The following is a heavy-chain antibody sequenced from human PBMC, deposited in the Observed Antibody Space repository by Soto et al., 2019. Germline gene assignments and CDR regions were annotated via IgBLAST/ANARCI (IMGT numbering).Heavy chain of an antibody. CDR1: GGTFSSYA. Sequence: SVKVSCKASGGTFSSYAISWVRQAPGQGLEWMGGIIPIFGTANYAQKFQGRVTITADESPSTAYMELSSLRSEDTAVYYCARDPDDSIGYYYGSHGMDVWGQGTTVTVSS. CDR3: ARDPDDSIGYYYGSHGMDV. V-gene: IGHV1-69*13. J-gene: IGHJ6*02. CDR2: IIPIFGTA. D-gene: IGHD3-22*01.